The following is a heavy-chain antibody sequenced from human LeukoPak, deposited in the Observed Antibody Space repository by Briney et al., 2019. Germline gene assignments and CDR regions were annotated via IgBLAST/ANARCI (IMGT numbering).Heavy chain of an antibody. CDR2: IIPIFGIA. Sequence: GASVKVSCKASGGTFSSYAISWVRQAPGQGLEWMGRIIPIFGIANYAQKFQGRVTITADKSTSTAYMELSSLRSEGTAVYYCARAYSSGTGFDYWGQGTLVTVSS. CDR1: GGTFSSYA. J-gene: IGHJ4*02. D-gene: IGHD6-19*01. CDR3: ARAYSSGTGFDY. V-gene: IGHV1-69*04.